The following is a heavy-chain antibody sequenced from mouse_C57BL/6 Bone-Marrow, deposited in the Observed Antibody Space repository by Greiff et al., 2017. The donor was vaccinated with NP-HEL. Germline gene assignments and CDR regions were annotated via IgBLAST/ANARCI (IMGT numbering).Heavy chain of an antibody. CDR1: GYTFTDYE. V-gene: IGHV1-15*01. Sequence: QVQLQQSGAELVRPGASVTLSCKASGYTFTDYEMHWVKQTPVHGLEWIGAIDPETGGTAYNQKFKGKAILTADKSSSTAYMELRSLPSEHSAVYYCTIRSFYGYDVSYAMDYWGQGTSVTVSS. J-gene: IGHJ4*01. D-gene: IGHD2-2*01. CDR2: IDPETGGT. CDR3: TIRSFYGYDVSYAMDY.